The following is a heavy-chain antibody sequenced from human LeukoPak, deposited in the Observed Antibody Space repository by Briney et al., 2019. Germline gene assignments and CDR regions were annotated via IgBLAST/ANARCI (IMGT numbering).Heavy chain of an antibody. CDR2: IYYSGST. CDR1: GGSISSSSYY. V-gene: IGHV4-39*01. CDR3: ARQYYGSDWSAFDI. J-gene: IGHJ3*02. Sequence: PSETLSLTCTVSGGSISSSSYYWGWIRRPPGKGLEWIGSIYYSGSTYYNPSLKSRVTISVDTSKNQFSLKLSSVTAADTAVYYCARQYYGSDWSAFDIWGQGTMVTVSS. D-gene: IGHD3-10*01.